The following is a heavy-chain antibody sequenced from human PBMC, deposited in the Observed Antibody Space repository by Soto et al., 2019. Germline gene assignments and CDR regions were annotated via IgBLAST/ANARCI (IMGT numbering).Heavy chain of an antibody. CDR1: GYTFTRYA. CDR3: ARLYYYDSSDGAGPGIDY. CDR2: INAGNGNT. J-gene: IGHJ4*02. V-gene: IGHV1-3*01. Sequence: QVQLVQSGAEVKKPGASVKISCKASGYTFTRYALHWVRQAPGQGLEWMAWINAGNGNTKYSQKFQGRVTITRETSASTAYMELSSLRSEDTAVYYCARLYYYDSSDGAGPGIDYWGQGTLVTVSS. D-gene: IGHD3-22*01.